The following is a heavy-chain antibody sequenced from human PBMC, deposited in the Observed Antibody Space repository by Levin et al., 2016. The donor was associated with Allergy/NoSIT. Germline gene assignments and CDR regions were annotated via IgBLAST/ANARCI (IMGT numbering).Heavy chain of an antibody. V-gene: IGHV1-46*02. CDR2: INPSGGST. J-gene: IGHJ6*02. CDR1: GYTFNTYY. CDR3: ARDRFVAAAGVYYYYGMDV. D-gene: IGHD6-13*01. Sequence: ASVKVSCKASGYTFNTYYMHWVRQAPGQGLEWMGVINPSGGSTSYAQKFQGRVTLTRDTSTSTVYMELSSLRSEDTAVYYCARDRFVAAAGVYYYYGMDVWGQGTTVTVSS.